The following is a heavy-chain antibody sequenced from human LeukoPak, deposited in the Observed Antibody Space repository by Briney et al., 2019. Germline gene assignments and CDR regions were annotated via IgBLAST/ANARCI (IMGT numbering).Heavy chain of an antibody. Sequence: GEALEISCKGSGYSFTSYWIGWVRQMPGKGLEGMGIIYPGESDTRYSVSFEGQVNISADKAIRIAYLEWSSVKASDTAKYYCARRSSDYYFHYWGQGTLVTVFS. D-gene: IGHD3-22*01. J-gene: IGHJ4*02. CDR2: IYPGESDT. CDR1: GYSFTSYW. CDR3: ARRSSDYYFHY. V-gene: IGHV5-51*01.